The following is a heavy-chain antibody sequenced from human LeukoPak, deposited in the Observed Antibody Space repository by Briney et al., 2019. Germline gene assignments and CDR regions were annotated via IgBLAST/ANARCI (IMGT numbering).Heavy chain of an antibody. CDR2: IYYSGSS. CDR1: GGSIISSYY. V-gene: IGHV4-59*01. CDR3: AGGTIFGVVMGY. Sequence: PSETLSLTCTVSGGSIISSYYWTWLRQPPGRGLEWIGYIYYSGSSNYTPSLKSRVTISLDTSKNQFSLKLSSANAADTAVYYCAGGTIFGVVMGYWGQGTLVTVSS. J-gene: IGHJ4*02. D-gene: IGHD3-3*01.